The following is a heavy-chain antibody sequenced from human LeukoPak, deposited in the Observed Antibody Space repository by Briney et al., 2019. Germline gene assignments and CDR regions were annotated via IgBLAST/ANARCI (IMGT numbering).Heavy chain of an antibody. CDR2: IYDSGCT. V-gene: IGHV4-4*07. CDR1: GGSIATYY. J-gene: IGHJ4*02. D-gene: IGHD3-10*01. CDR3: ARDIRNSGSYYSDY. Sequence: SETLSLTCTVSGGSIATYYWSWIRQPAGKGLEWIGRIYDSGCTQYNPSLKSRVTMSVDRSRNQFSLKLSSVTAADTALYFCARDIRNSGSYYSDYWGRGTLVTVSS.